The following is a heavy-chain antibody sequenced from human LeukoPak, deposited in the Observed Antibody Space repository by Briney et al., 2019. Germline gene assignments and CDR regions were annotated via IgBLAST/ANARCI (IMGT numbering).Heavy chain of an antibody. CDR1: GGTLSSYA. D-gene: IGHD3-10*01. CDR3: ARDLYYGSGPAGY. V-gene: IGHV1-46*01. J-gene: IGHJ4*02. CDR2: INPSGGST. Sequence: HVASVKVSCKASGGTLSSYAISWVRQAPGQGLEWMGIINPSGGSTSYAQKFQGRVTMTRDTSTSTVYMELSSLRSEDTAVYYCARDLYYGSGPAGYWGQGTLVTVSS.